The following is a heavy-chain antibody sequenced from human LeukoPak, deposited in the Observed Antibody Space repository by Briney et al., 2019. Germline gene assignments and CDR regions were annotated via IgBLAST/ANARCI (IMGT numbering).Heavy chain of an antibody. CDR3: VRGPRNWNYLDY. CDR2: IYYSGST. D-gene: IGHD1-20*01. CDR1: GDSFSSVDYY. V-gene: IGHV4-39*07. J-gene: IGHJ4*01. Sequence: SETLSLTCTVSGDSFSSVDYYWGWIRQPPGKGLEWIGNIYYSGSTYYNPSLKSRVTISLDTSKNQFSLKLSSVTAADTAVYYCVRGPRNWNYLDYWGHGILVTVSS.